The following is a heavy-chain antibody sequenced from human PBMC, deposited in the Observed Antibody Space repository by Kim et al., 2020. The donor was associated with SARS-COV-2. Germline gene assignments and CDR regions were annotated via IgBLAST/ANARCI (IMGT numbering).Heavy chain of an antibody. CDR3: AKVCYVSGTYYIHTYYYGMDV. CDR2: TSFYGSNK. Sequence: GGSLRLSCAASGFTFSNYGIHWVRQAPGKGLEWVGVTSFYGSNKYYADSVKGRFTISRDNSKNTVFLQMNSLRAEDTALYYCAKVCYVSGTYYIHTYYYGMDVWGQGTTVTVSS. V-gene: IGHV3-30*18. J-gene: IGHJ6*02. D-gene: IGHD3-10*01. CDR1: GFTFSNYG.